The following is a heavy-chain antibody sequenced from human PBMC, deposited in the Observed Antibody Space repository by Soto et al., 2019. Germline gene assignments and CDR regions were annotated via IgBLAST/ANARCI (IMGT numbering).Heavy chain of an antibody. D-gene: IGHD4-4*01. CDR2: IIPHSGET. V-gene: IGHV1-2*02. CDR3: SRETDDFTNGAHDH. Sequence: QLQLVQSGAEVKRHGASVKVSCKASGYSFTGYYMPWVRQAPGQGLAWMGWIIPHSGETNSAQKFQARVTLTRDTTISTAYMQLSGLTSDDTAVYYCSRETDDFTNGAHDHWGQGTLVTVSS. J-gene: IGHJ4*02. CDR1: GYSFTGYY.